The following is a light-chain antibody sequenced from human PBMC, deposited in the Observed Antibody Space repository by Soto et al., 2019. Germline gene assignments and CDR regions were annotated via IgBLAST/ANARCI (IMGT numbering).Light chain of an antibody. Sequence: DIVMTQSPDSLAVSLGERATINFKSSRSVLYNSNNKNYLTWYQQKPGQPPKLLIYWASTRESGVPDRFSGSGSGTDFTLTISSLQAEDVAVYYCQQYYSSPITFGQGTRLEIK. CDR3: QQYYSSPIT. CDR1: RSVLYNSNNKNY. CDR2: WAS. V-gene: IGKV4-1*01. J-gene: IGKJ5*01.